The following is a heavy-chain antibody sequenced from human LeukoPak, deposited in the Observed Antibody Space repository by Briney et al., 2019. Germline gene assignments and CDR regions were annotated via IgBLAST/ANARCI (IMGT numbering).Heavy chain of an antibody. CDR2: IKQDGSEK. CDR3: ATIQPDLTGYPSLDY. Sequence: PGGSLRLSCAASGFTFSSYSMNWVRQAPGKGLEWVANIKQDGSEKYYVDSVKGRFTISRDNAKNSLYLQMNSLRAEDTAVYYCATIQPDLTGYPSLDYWGQGTLVTVSS. D-gene: IGHD3-9*01. V-gene: IGHV3-7*01. CDR1: GFTFSSYS. J-gene: IGHJ4*02.